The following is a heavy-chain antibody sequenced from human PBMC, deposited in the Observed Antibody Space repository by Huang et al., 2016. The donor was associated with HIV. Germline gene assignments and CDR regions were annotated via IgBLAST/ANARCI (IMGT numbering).Heavy chain of an antibody. V-gene: IGHV1-69*13. D-gene: IGHD5-18*01. Sequence: QVLLVQSGAEVRKPGSSVKVSCTAFGGTFSSYAISWVRQAPGTGLEWMGGIIPILGKANYTQKFQGRVTITGDESTNTGYMELTRLTSEDTAVYYCARTAYSYGFRQGYNWFDPWGQGTPVTVSS. CDR2: IIPILGKA. CDR3: ARTAYSYGFRQGYNWFDP. J-gene: IGHJ5*02. CDR1: GGTFSSYA.